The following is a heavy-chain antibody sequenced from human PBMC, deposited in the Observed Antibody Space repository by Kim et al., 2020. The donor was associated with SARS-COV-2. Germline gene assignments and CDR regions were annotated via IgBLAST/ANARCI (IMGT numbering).Heavy chain of an antibody. CDR2: ST. CDR3: ASLPPWLLVL. J-gene: IGHJ4*02. V-gene: IGHV3-23*01. Sequence: STYYADSVKGRFTITRDNSKTTLYLQMTSLRAEDTAVYYCASLPPWLLVLWGQGTLVTVSS. D-gene: IGHD3-10*01.